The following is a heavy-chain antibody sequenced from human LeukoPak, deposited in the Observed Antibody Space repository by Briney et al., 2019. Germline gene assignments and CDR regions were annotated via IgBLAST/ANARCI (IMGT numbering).Heavy chain of an antibody. Sequence: PARSLSPSSAASGFTFSSYAMHWVRQAPGKGLEWVAVISYDGSNKYYADSAKGRFTISRDNSKNTLYLQMNSLRAEDTAVYYCAKPSGYCSGGSCYARSYFDYWGQGPVVTVTS. V-gene: IGHV3-30*18. CDR3: AKPSGYCSGGSCYARSYFDY. D-gene: IGHD2-15*01. CDR1: GFTFSSYA. CDR2: ISYDGSNK. J-gene: IGHJ4*02.